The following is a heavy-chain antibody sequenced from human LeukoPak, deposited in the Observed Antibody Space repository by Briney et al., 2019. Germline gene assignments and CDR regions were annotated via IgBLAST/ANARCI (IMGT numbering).Heavy chain of an antibody. CDR3: ARHRRYSSGRGFVVWFDP. Sequence: PSETLSLTRTVSGGSISSSSYYWGWIRQPPGKGLEWIGSIYYSGSTYYNPSLKSRVTISVDTSKNQFSLKLSSVTAADTAVYYCARHRRYSSGRGFVVWFDPWGQGTLVTVSS. CDR2: IYYSGST. V-gene: IGHV4-39*01. CDR1: GGSISSSSYY. J-gene: IGHJ5*02. D-gene: IGHD6-19*01.